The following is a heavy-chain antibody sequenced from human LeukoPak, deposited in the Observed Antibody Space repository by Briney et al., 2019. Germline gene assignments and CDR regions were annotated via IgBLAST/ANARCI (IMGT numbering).Heavy chain of an antibody. J-gene: IGHJ2*01. Sequence: GGSLRLSCAASGFTFSNYAMSWVRQAPGKGLEWVSAISGRGDSTYYADSVKGRFTISRDNFRDTLYLQMNSLRAEDTAVYFCAKDLRYWYFDLWGRGTLVTVPS. CDR3: AKDLRYWYFDL. V-gene: IGHV3-23*01. CDR1: GFTFSNYA. CDR2: ISGRGDST.